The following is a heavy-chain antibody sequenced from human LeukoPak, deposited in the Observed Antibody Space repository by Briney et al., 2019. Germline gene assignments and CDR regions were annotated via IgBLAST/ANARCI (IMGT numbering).Heavy chain of an antibody. CDR3: CRIRPSFDY. CDR2: IYYSGST. V-gene: IGHV4-39*07. J-gene: IGHJ4*02. CDR1: GGSISSSSYY. D-gene: IGHD1-14*01. Sequence: SETLSLTCTVSGGSISSSSYYWGWIRQPPGKGLEWIRSIYYSGSTYYNPSLKSRVTISVDTSKNQFSLKLSSVTAADTAVYYCCRIRPSFDYWGQGTLVTVSS.